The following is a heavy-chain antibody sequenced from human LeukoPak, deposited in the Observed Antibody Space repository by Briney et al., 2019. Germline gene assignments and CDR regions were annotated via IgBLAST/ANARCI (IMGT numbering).Heavy chain of an antibody. CDR3: ARPTPYGSGSYPLDS. CDR1: GYTFTGYY. Sequence: GASVKVSCKASGYTFTGYYTHWVRQAPGQGLEWMGWINPNTGDTKYALKFQGRVTLTKDTSISTAYMELSTLRSDDTAMYYCARPTPYGSGSYPLDSWGQGTLVTVSS. J-gene: IGHJ4*02. D-gene: IGHD3-10*01. V-gene: IGHV1-2*02. CDR2: INPNTGDT.